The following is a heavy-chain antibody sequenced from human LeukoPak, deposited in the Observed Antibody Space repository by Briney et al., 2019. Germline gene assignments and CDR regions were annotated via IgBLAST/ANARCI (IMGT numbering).Heavy chain of an antibody. V-gene: IGHV1-18*01. CDR2: INTNTAIT. Sequence: ASVKVSCKASGYTFISKIITWVRQAPGQGLEWVGWINTNTAITNYAQKFQGRVTMTRDTSTSTVYMELSSLRSEDTAVYYCARGAKRWLQFKTSAGFDYWGQGTLLTVSS. CDR3: ARGAKRWLQFKTSAGFDY. J-gene: IGHJ4*02. CDR1: GYTFISKI. D-gene: IGHD5-24*01.